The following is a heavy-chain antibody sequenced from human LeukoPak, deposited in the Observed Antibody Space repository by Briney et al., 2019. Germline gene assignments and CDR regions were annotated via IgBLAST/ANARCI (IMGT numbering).Heavy chain of an antibody. CDR1: GFTFSSYS. Sequence: GGSLRLSCAASGFTFSSYSLNWVRQAPGRGLEWVSSISSRSTYIYYADSVKGRFTISRDNAKNSLYLQMNSLRAEDTAVYYCARDPQGGSGSYWDYYYYYGMDVWGQGTTVTVSS. V-gene: IGHV3-21*01. CDR2: ISSRSTYI. D-gene: IGHD3-10*01. J-gene: IGHJ6*02. CDR3: ARDPQGGSGSYWDYYYYYGMDV.